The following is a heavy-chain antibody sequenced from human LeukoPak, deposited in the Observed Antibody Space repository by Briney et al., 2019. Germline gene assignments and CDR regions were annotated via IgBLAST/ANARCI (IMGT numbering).Heavy chain of an antibody. V-gene: IGHV1-8*03. CDR3: ARMIKNYSPAGGDY. CDR2: MNPNSGNT. CDR1: GYTFTSYD. Sequence: ASVKVSCKASGYTFTSYDINWVRQATGQGLEWMGWMNPNSGNTGYAQKFQGRVTITRNTSISTAYMEMSRLRSDDTAVYYCARMIKNYSPAGGDYWGQGTLVTVSS. J-gene: IGHJ4*02. D-gene: IGHD5-18*01.